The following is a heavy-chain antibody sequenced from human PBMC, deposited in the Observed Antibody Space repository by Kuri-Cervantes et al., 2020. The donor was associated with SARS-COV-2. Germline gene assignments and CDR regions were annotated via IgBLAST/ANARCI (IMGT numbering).Heavy chain of an antibody. Sequence: ASVKVSCKASGYTFTDNQIHWVRQAPGQGLEYMGWITPKTGATHYAQKFQGRIAMTGDTSISTAYMELSRLRSDDTAVYYCSTPRKDRRETSVSAFDIWGQGTMVTVSS. CDR1: GYTFTDNQ. V-gene: IGHV1-2*02. J-gene: IGHJ3*02. CDR3: STPRKDRRETSVSAFDI. CDR2: ITPKTGAT.